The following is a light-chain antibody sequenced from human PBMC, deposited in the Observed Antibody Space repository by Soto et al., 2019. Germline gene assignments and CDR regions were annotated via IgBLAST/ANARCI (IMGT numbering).Light chain of an antibody. CDR2: AAS. V-gene: IGKV1-39*01. CDR1: QTISTY. CDR3: QQGHSNPIT. J-gene: IGKJ5*01. Sequence: DIQMTQSPSSLSASVGDRVTITCRTSQTISTYLKWYQQKPGKAPKLLIYAASSLQIGVPSRLSGSGSGTDFTLTISSLQPEDFATYYCQQGHSNPITLGQGTRLEI.